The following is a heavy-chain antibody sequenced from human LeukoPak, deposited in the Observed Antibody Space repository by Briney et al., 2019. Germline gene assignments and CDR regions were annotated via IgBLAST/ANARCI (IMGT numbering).Heavy chain of an antibody. CDR3: ARDPNLRQMEPISDAFDI. CDR2: IIPIFGTA. V-gene: IGHV1-69*05. D-gene: IGHD5-24*01. J-gene: IGHJ3*02. Sequence: GASVKVSCKASGYTFTSYAISWVRQAPGQGLEWMGRIIPIFGTANYAQKFQGRVTITTDESTSTAYMELSSLRSEDTAVYYCARDPNLRQMEPISDAFDIWGQGTMVTVSS. CDR1: GYTFTSYA.